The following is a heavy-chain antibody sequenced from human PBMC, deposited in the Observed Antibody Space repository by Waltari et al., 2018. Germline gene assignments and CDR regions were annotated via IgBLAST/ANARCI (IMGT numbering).Heavy chain of an antibody. CDR2: IKQDGSET. Sequence: EVPLVESGGGLVQPGGSLRLSCAASGFIFRYFYRIWVRQAPGKGLEWVANIKQDGSETYYLDSVKGRFTISKDDVGNSLSLQMNNLRVEDTAVYYCARDMTVSQSDGFDLWGQGTMVTVS. D-gene: IGHD4-4*01. CDR3: ARDMTVSQSDGFDL. CDR1: GFIFRYFY. J-gene: IGHJ3*01. V-gene: IGHV3-7*01.